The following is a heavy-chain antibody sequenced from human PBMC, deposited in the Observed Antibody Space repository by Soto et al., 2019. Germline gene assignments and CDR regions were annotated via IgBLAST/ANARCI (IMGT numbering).Heavy chain of an antibody. Sequence: SETLSLTCTVSGGSISSYYWSWIRQPAGKGLEWIGRIYTSGSTNYNPSLKSRVTMSVDTSKNQFSLKLSSVTAADTAVYYCTRAMSETSSAAAGYYYGMDVWGQGTTVTVSS. D-gene: IGHD6-13*01. V-gene: IGHV4-4*07. CDR1: GGSISSYY. CDR3: TRAMSETSSAAAGYYYGMDV. CDR2: IYTSGST. J-gene: IGHJ6*02.